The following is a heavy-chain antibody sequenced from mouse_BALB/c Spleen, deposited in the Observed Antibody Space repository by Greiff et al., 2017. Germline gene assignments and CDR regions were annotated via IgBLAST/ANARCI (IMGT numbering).Heavy chain of an antibody. CDR2: ISTYYGNT. D-gene: IGHD1-2*01. V-gene: IGHV1-67*01. CDR1: GYTFTDYA. J-gene: IGHJ4*01. CDR3: SRSDTTATDYAMDY. Sequence: VKLQESGPELVRPGVSVKISCKGSGYTFTDYAMHWVKQSHAKSLEWIGVISTYYGNTNYNQKFKGKATMTVDKSSSTAYMELARLTSEDSAIYYCSRSDTTATDYAMDYWGQGTSVTVSS.